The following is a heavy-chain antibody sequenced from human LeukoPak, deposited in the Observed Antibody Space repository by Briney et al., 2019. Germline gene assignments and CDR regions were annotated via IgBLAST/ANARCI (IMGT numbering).Heavy chain of an antibody. CDR3: ARDSGGPDSHFHY. V-gene: IGHV4-59*01. D-gene: IGHD1-14*01. J-gene: IGHJ4*02. CDR1: GGSISSYY. Sequence: SETLSLTCTVSGGSISSYYWSWIRQSPGEGLEWIGYIYYSGTTNYNPSLKSRVTISVDTSKNQFTLKLSSVTAADTAVYYCARDSGGPDSHFHYWGQGTLVTVSS. CDR2: IYYSGTT.